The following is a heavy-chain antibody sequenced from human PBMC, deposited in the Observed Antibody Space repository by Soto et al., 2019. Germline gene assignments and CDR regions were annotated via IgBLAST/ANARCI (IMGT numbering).Heavy chain of an antibody. CDR3: ARQARGYYYDSSGYYFDY. Sequence: PSETLSLTCTVSGGSISSYYWSWIRQPPGKGLEWIGYIYYSGSTNYNPSLKSRVTISVDTSKNQFSLKLSSVTAADTAVYYCARQARGYYYDSSGYYFDYWGQGTLVTVSS. CDR1: GGSISSYY. J-gene: IGHJ4*02. V-gene: IGHV4-59*01. D-gene: IGHD3-22*01. CDR2: IYYSGST.